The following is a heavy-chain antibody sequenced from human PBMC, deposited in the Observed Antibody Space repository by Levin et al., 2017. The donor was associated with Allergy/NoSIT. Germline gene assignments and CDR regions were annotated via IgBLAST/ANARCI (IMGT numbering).Heavy chain of an antibody. V-gene: IGHV4-34*01. Sequence: SQTLSLTCAVYGGSLSGYYWNWIRQPPGKGLEWIGEINHRGSTNYNPSLKRRVTISVDTSKNQMSLKVSSVTAADTAVYYCARGDIVETNWFDPWGQGTLVIVSS. D-gene: IGHD2-15*01. J-gene: IGHJ5*02. CDR1: GGSLSGYY. CDR3: ARGDIVETNWFDP. CDR2: INHRGST.